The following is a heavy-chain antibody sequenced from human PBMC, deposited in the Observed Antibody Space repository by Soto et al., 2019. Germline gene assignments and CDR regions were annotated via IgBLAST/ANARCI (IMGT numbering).Heavy chain of an antibody. V-gene: IGHV1-69*06. CDR3: AREGITIFGVVPDNWFDP. D-gene: IGHD3-3*01. CDR1: GGTFSSYA. Sequence: SVKVSCKASGGTFSSYAISWVRQAPGQGLEWMGGIIPIFGTANYAQKFQGRVTITADKSTSTAHMELSSLRSEDTAVYYCAREGITIFGVVPDNWFDPWGQGTLVTVSS. CDR2: IIPIFGTA. J-gene: IGHJ5*02.